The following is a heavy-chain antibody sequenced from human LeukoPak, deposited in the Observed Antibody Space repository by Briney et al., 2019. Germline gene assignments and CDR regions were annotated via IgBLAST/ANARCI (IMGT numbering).Heavy chain of an antibody. CDR2: FDPEDGET. V-gene: IGHV1-24*01. CDR1: GYTLTELS. Sequence: EASVKVSCKVSGYTLTELSMHWVRQAPGKGLEWMGGFDPEDGETIYAQTFQGRVTMTEDTSTDTAYMELSSLRSEDTAVYYCAKDSFGSGGWYYFDYWGQGTLVTVSS. CDR3: AKDSFGSGGWYYFDY. D-gene: IGHD6-19*01. J-gene: IGHJ4*02.